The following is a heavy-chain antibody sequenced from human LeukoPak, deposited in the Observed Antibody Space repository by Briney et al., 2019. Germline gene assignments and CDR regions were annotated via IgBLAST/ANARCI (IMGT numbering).Heavy chain of an antibody. CDR2: ISGSSGAT. CDR3: ARDFRYYFDY. CDR1: GFPFSSYS. Sequence: AGGSLRLSCAASGFPFSSYSMNWVRQVPGKGLEWVSYISGSSGATFYADSVKGRFTISRDNAKNSLYLQMNSLRDEDTAVYYCARDFRYYFDYWGQGTLVTVSS. V-gene: IGHV3-48*02. D-gene: IGHD1-14*01. J-gene: IGHJ4*02.